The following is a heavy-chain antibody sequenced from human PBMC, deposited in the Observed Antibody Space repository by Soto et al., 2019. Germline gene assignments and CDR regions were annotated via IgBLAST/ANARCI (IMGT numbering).Heavy chain of an antibody. CDR2: INPNSGGT. CDR3: ARDQRWGSSWTKEDY. CDR1: GYTFTGYY. Sequence: ASVKVSCKASGYTFTGYYMHWVRQAPGQGLEWMGWINPNSGGTNYAQKFQGRVTMTRDTSISTAYMELSRLRSDDTAVYYCARDQRWGSSWTKEDYWGQGTLVTVSS. D-gene: IGHD6-13*01. V-gene: IGHV1-2*02. J-gene: IGHJ4*02.